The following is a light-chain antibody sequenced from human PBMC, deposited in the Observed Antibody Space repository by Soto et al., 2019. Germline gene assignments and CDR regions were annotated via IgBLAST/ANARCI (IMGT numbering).Light chain of an antibody. CDR1: QSLLYSDGDNY. V-gene: IGKV2-28*01. CDR3: MQALQTPNT. CDR2: LAS. Sequence: DIVMTQSPLSLPVTPGEPASISCRSSQSLLYSDGDNYLDWYLQKPGQSPQLLIYLASKRASGVPDRFSASGSGTDFTPRISRVEAEDVGLYYCMQALQTPNTFGQGTRLEIK. J-gene: IGKJ5*01.